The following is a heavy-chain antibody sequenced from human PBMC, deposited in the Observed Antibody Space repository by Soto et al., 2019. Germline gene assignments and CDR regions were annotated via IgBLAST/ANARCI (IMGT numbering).Heavy chain of an antibody. CDR1: GFTFSSYS. CDR2: ISSSSSTI. CDR3: ARDDVVVPAAPPYYYYYYMDV. D-gene: IGHD2-2*01. V-gene: IGHV3-48*01. Sequence: GGSLRLSCAASGFTFSSYSMNWVRQAPGKGLEWVSYISSSSSTIYYADSVKGRFTISRDNAKNSLYLQMNSLRAEDTAVYYCARDDVVVPAAPPYYYYYYMDVWGKGTTVTVSS. J-gene: IGHJ6*03.